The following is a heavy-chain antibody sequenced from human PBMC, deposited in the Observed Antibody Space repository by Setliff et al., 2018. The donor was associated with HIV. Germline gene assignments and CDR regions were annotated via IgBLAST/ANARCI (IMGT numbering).Heavy chain of an antibody. J-gene: IGHJ4*02. CDR2: IWNDGTNE. CDR1: GFTLSSYG. V-gene: IGHV3-33*08. CDR3: ARDEDGYNHFDF. D-gene: IGHD5-12*01. Sequence: GGSLRLSCAASGFTLSSYGMHWVRQAPGKGLEWVAVIWNDGTNEYYADSVKGRFTISRDNSKNTLYLQMNSLRGEDTATYYCARDEDGYNHFDFWGQGTLVTVSS.